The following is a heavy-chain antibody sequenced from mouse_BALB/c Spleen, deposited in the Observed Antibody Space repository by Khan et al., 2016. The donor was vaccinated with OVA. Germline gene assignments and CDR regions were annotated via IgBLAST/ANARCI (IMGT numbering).Heavy chain of an antibody. J-gene: IGHJ3*01. Sequence: QVQLKQSGPGLVAPSQSLSITCTVSGFSLTSYGVHWARQFPGKGLEWLGVIWAGGSTNYNSALMSRLSISKDNSKSQVFLKMNSLQTDDTAMDYCARAYGIWFAYWGQGTMVTVSA. CDR3: ARAYGIWFAY. D-gene: IGHD2-1*01. CDR2: IWAGGST. CDR1: GFSLTSYG. V-gene: IGHV2-9*02.